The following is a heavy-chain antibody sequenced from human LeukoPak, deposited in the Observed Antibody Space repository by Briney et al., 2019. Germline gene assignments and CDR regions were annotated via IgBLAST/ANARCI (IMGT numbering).Heavy chain of an antibody. Sequence: SETLSLTCTVSGGSISSYYWSWVRQPAGKGLEWIGRIYTSGSTNYNPSLKSRVTMSVDTSKNQFSLKLSSVAAADTAVYYCAREGIAVAGGDYYFDYWGQGTLVTVSS. V-gene: IGHV4-4*07. D-gene: IGHD6-19*01. J-gene: IGHJ4*02. CDR3: AREGIAVAGGDYYFDY. CDR2: IYTSGST. CDR1: GGSISSYY.